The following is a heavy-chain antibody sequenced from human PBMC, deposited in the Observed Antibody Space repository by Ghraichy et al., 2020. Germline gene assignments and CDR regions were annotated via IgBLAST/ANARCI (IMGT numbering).Heavy chain of an antibody. CDR3: VKGWFNFDC. V-gene: IGHV3-64D*06. Sequence: LNISCSASGFTFTSYAMDWVRRAPGKGLEYVSTVSSNGGTTYYADSVKGRFTISRDNSRNTVYLQMSSLRTEDTAVYYCVKGWFNFDCWGQGTLVTVSS. CDR1: GFTFTSYA. J-gene: IGHJ4*02. CDR2: VSSNGGTT. D-gene: IGHD2-15*01.